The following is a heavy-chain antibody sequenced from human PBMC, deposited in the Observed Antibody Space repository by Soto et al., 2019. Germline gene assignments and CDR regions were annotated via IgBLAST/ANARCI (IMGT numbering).Heavy chain of an antibody. CDR3: ARSTKSRESQYHYHYYMDV. CDR2: IGSSGDYI. V-gene: IGHV3-21*01. D-gene: IGHD2-8*01. Sequence: GGSLRLSCAVSGFTFVNYGVNWIRQAPGKGLEWVSSIGSSGDYIYYGDSVKGRFTISRDSAENSLYLQMNSLRAEDTAVYYCARSTKSRESQYHYHYYMDVWGIGTTVTVSS. J-gene: IGHJ6*03. CDR1: GFTFVNYG.